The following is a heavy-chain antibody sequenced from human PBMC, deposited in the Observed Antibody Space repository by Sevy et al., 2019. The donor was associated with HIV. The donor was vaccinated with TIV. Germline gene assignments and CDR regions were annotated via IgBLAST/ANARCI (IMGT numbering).Heavy chain of an antibody. Sequence: ASVKVSCKASGYTLNNYGISWARQAPGQGLEWIGWITAYKDNTNYAQNFQGRVTMTTDTSTSTAYMELRSLRSDDTAVYYCARVDPYYEFGDVWGQGTTVTVSS. J-gene: IGHJ6*02. D-gene: IGHD3-3*01. CDR3: ARVDPYYEFGDV. V-gene: IGHV1-18*01. CDR1: GYTLNNYG. CDR2: ITAYKDNT.